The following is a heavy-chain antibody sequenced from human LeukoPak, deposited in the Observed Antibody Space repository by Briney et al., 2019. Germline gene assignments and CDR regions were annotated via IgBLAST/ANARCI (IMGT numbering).Heavy chain of an antibody. V-gene: IGHV3-23*01. D-gene: IGHD5-18*01. Sequence: GGSLRLSCAASGFTFSSYAMSWVRQAPVKGLEWVSAISGSGGSTYYADSVKGRFTISRDNSKNTLYLQMNSLRAEDTAVYYCAKDQRGYSHEVNFDYWGQGTLVTVSS. CDR3: AKDQRGYSHEVNFDY. CDR2: ISGSGGST. J-gene: IGHJ4*02. CDR1: GFTFSSYA.